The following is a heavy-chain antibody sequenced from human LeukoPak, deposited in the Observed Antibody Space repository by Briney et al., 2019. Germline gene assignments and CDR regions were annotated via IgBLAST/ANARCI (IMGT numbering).Heavy chain of an antibody. CDR2: LSSRSSYI. CDR3: ARFAYWGSGYALAHYGMDV. J-gene: IGHJ6*04. Sequence: KSRGGLRHSRAAPGFTFSGDSMNSVRPAPGGGLGWVSYLSSRSSYIYYADSVKGRFTISRDNAKNSLYLQMNSLRAEDTAVYYCARFAYWGSGYALAHYGMDVWGKGTTVTVSS. D-gene: IGHD5-12*01. V-gene: IGHV3-21*01. CDR1: GFTFSGDS.